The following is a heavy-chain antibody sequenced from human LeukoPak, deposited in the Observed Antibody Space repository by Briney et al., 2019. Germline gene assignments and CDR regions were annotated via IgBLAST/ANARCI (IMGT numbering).Heavy chain of an antibody. Sequence: SETLSLTCTVSGGSISSSSYYWGWIRQPPGKGLEWIGSIYYSGSTYYNPSLKSRVTISVDTSKNQFSLKLSSVTAADTAVYYCARDSVVPAAIPHRFDPWGQGTLVTVSS. CDR1: GGSISSSSYY. J-gene: IGHJ5*02. CDR2: IYYSGST. D-gene: IGHD2-2*01. CDR3: ARDSVVPAAIPHRFDP. V-gene: IGHV4-39*07.